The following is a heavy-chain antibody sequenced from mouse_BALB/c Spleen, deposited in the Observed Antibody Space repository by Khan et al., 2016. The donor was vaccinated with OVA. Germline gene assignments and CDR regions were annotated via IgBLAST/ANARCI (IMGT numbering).Heavy chain of an antibody. CDR2: IDPEFGNT. CDR3: TRTEIHYYGAYAMDY. J-gene: IGHJ4*01. Sequence: VQLQQPGAELVKPGASVKLSCTASGFNIKDTYIHWVKQRPEQGLEWIGRIDPEFGNTKYDPKFQDKATIIADTSSHTAYLHLSSLTSEDTAVYFCTRTEIHYYGAYAMDYWGQGTSVTVSS. V-gene: IGHV14-3*02. CDR1: GFNIKDTY. D-gene: IGHD1-2*01.